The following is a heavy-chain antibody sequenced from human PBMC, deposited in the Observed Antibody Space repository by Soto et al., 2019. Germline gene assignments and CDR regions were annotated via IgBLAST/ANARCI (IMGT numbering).Heavy chain of an antibody. J-gene: IGHJ4*02. CDR2: ISTSGSTV. CDR3: VRYCSTTLCNGVATRTFDY. CDR1: RFTFSTYE. V-gene: IGHV3-48*03. Sequence: GSLRLSCAASRFTFSTYEMNWVRQAPGKGLEWVSYISTSGSTVYYADSVKGRFTISRDNTRNSLYLQMNSLRDEDTALYYCVRYCSTTLCNGVATRTFDYWGQGTLVTVSS. D-gene: IGHD2-2*01.